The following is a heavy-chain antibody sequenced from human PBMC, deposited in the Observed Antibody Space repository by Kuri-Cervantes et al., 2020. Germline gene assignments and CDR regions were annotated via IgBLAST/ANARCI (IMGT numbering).Heavy chain of an antibody. J-gene: IGHJ4*02. V-gene: IGHV3-21*06. D-gene: IGHD5-18*01. CDR3: ARGYSYPSSGFDC. Sequence: GESLKISCAASGFTFSSYSMNWVRQAPGKGLEWVSSISSSSSYIYYADSVKGRFTISRDNAKSSVYLQVNSLRADDTAVYYCARGYSYPSSGFDCWGQGTLVTVSS. CDR2: ISSSSSYI. CDR1: GFTFSSYS.